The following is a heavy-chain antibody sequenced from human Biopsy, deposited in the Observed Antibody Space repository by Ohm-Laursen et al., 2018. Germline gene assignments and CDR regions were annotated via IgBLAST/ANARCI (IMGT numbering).Heavy chain of an antibody. J-gene: IGHJ4*02. CDR3: TLAAAQTVTHFDY. CDR1: GFTFNTYG. V-gene: IGHV3-23*01. CDR2: IDVLDYNT. D-gene: IGHD4-17*01. Sequence: SLRLSCAASGFTFNTYGLHWVRQAPGKGLAWVSHIDVLDYNTYYVDSVRGRFTISRDNSKEMVYLQINSLRADDTAVYYCTLAAAQTVTHFDYWGQGTLVTVSS.